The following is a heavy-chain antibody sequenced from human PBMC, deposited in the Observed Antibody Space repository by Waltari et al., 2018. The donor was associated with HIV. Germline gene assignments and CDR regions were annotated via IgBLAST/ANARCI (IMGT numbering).Heavy chain of an antibody. CDR3: ATTHGSGDFDNDFDY. CDR2: RDQAGTER. D-gene: IGHD3-10*01. J-gene: IGHJ4*02. CDR1: GFTFSFYW. V-gene: IGHV3-7*01. Sequence: EVRLVESGGGWVQPGGSLTLTCETSGFTFSFYWLSWVRQAPGQGLEWVDNRDQAGTERHYVDSVRGRFTISRDNGKRSSFLQMNSLSVEDTAVYYCATTHGSGDFDNDFDYWGQGTLV.